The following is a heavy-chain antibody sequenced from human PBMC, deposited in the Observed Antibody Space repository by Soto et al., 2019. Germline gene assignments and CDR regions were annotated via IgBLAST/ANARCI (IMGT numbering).Heavy chain of an antibody. Sequence: GESLKISCAASGFTFSSYAMSWVRQAPGKGLEWVSAISGSGGSTYYADSVKGRFTISRDNSKNTLYLQMNSLRAEDTAVYYCAKLGMEAFDIWGQGTMVTVSS. V-gene: IGHV3-23*01. CDR3: AKLGMEAFDI. CDR2: ISGSGGST. J-gene: IGHJ3*02. CDR1: GFTFSSYA. D-gene: IGHD7-27*01.